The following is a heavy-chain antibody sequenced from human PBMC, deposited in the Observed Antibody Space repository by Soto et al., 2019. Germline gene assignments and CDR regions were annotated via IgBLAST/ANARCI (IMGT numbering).Heavy chain of an antibody. CDR2: ISGGSETT. V-gene: IGHV3-23*01. Sequence: EVQLLESGGGLVQPGGSLRLSCVASGFAFSNYALGWVRQAPGKGLEWVSGISGGSETTSYADSVKGRFTISRDNSKDTLFLQMNSLRAEDTATYFCAKDLDGGFGELFFDEWGQGTLGTVSS. CDR1: GFAFSNYA. D-gene: IGHD3-10*01. CDR3: AKDLDGGFGELFFDE. J-gene: IGHJ4*02.